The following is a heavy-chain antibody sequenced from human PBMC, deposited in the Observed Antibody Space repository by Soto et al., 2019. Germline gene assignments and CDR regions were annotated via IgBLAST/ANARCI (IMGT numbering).Heavy chain of an antibody. V-gene: IGHV4-59*01. CDR1: AVSISSYY. D-gene: IGHD2-2*01. CDR3: ARLRDAFNLNWFDP. CDR2: INHSGSA. Sequence: SETLSLTCIVSAVSISSYYWSWIRQPPGKGLEWIGYINHSGSAKYNPSLKSRVTISVDTSKNQISLKLSSMTAADTAVFYCARLRDAFNLNWFDPWGQGTLVTVSS. J-gene: IGHJ5*02.